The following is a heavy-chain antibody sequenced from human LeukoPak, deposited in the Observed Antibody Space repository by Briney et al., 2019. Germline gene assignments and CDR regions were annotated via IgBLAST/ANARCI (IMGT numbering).Heavy chain of an antibody. CDR2: IYYSGST. Sequence: SETLSLTRTVSGGSISSSSYYWGWIRQPPGKGLEWIGSIYYSGSTYYNPSLKSRVTISVDTSKNQFSLKLSSVTAADTAMYYCARHLYDSSGYYLNYWGQGTLVTVSS. J-gene: IGHJ4*02. CDR1: GGSISSSSYY. CDR3: ARHLYDSSGYYLNY. D-gene: IGHD3-22*01. V-gene: IGHV4-39*01.